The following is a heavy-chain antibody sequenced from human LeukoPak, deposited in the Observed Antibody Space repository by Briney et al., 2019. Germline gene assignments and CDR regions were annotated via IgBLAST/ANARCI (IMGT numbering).Heavy chain of an antibody. V-gene: IGHV4-31*03. Sequence: SETLSLTCTVFGDSIISGGYYWSWIRQHPGKGLEWIGYIYYSGSTYYNPSLKSRVTISVDTSKNQFSLKLSSVTAADTAVYYCARTAKQQLVYWFDPWGQGTLVTVSS. CDR1: GDSIISGGYY. CDR3: ARTAKQQLVYWFDP. CDR2: IYYSGST. J-gene: IGHJ5*02. D-gene: IGHD6-13*01.